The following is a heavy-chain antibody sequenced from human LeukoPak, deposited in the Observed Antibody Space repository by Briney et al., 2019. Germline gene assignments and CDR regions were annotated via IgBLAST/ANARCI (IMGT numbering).Heavy chain of an antibody. CDR2: INHSGST. D-gene: IGHD3-22*01. Sequence: PSETLSLTCAVYGGSFSGYYWSWIRQPPGKGLEWIGEINHSGSTNYNPSFKSRVTISVDTSKNQFSLKLSSVTAADTAVYYCARQRFNYYDSSGYFDYWGQGTLVTVSS. CDR1: GGSFSGYY. CDR3: ARQRFNYYDSSGYFDY. J-gene: IGHJ4*02. V-gene: IGHV4-34*01.